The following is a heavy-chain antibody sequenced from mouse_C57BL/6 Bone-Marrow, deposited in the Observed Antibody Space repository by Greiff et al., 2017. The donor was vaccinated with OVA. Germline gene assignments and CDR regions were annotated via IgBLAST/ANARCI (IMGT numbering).Heavy chain of an antibody. Sequence: QVQLKQSGAELARPGASVKLSCKASGYTFTSYGISWVKQRTGQGLEWIGEIYPRSGNTYYNEKFKGKATLTADKSSSTAYMELRSLTSEDSAVYFWARGGGLPYWGQGTLVTVSA. J-gene: IGHJ3*01. CDR1: GYTFTSYG. V-gene: IGHV1-81*01. CDR2: IYPRSGNT. CDR3: ARGGGLPY. D-gene: IGHD2-4*01.